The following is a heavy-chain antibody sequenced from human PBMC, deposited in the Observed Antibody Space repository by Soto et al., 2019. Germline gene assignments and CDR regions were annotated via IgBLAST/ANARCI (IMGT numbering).Heavy chain of an antibody. CDR2: ISGSGGST. J-gene: IGHJ6*02. D-gene: IGHD2-2*01. CDR1: GFTFSSYA. CDR3: AKRGGRQLLWDDIYYGMDV. Sequence: GGSLRLSCAASGFTFSSYAMSWVRQAPGKGLEWVSAISGSGGSTYYAGSVKGRFTISRDNSKNTLYLQMNSLRAEDTAVYYCAKRGGRQLLWDDIYYGMDVWGQGTTVTVSS. V-gene: IGHV3-23*01.